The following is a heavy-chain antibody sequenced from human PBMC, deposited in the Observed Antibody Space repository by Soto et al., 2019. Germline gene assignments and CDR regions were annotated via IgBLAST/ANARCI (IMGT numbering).Heavy chain of an antibody. CDR3: ARDSDLGYCSSTSCYEGGY. D-gene: IGHD2-2*01. Sequence: GGSLRLSCAASGFTFSSYSMNWVRQAPGKGLEWVSSISSSSSYIYYADSVKGRFTISRDNAKNSLYLQMNSLRAGDTAVYYCARDSDLGYCSSTSCYEGGYWGQGTLVTVSS. CDR1: GFTFSSYS. J-gene: IGHJ4*02. CDR2: ISSSSSYI. V-gene: IGHV3-21*01.